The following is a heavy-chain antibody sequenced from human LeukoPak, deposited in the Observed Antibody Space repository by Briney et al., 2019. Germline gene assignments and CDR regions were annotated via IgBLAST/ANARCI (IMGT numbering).Heavy chain of an antibody. CDR3: ARRAVGNSHYYSMDV. J-gene: IGHJ6*03. V-gene: IGHV3-74*01. CDR2: INSDGGTT. D-gene: IGHD6-19*01. Sequence: PGGSLRLSCGASGFTFSDYWMHWVRQAPGKGLVWVSRINSDGGTTSYADSVKGRFTISRDNAKNTLYLQMNSLRAEDTAVYYCARRAVGNSHYYSMDVWGKGTTVTVSS. CDR1: GFTFSDYW.